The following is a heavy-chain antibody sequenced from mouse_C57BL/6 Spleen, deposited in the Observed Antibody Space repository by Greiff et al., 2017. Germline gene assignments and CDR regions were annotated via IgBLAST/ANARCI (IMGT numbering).Heavy chain of an antibody. J-gene: IGHJ3*01. CDR1: GYTFTSYG. CDR3: ASQFAY. CDR2: IYPRSGNT. V-gene: IGHV1-81*01. Sequence: VKLMESGAELARPGASVKLSCKASGYTFTSYGISWVKQRTGQGLEWIGEIYPRSGNTYYNEKFKGKATLTADKSSSTAYMELRSLTSEDSAVYFCASQFAYWGQGTLVTVSA.